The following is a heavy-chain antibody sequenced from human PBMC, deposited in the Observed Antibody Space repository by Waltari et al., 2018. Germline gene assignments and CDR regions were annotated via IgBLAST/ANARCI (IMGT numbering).Heavy chain of an antibody. V-gene: IGHV4-39*01. Sequence: QLQLQESGPGLVKPSETLSLTCTVSGGSISSSSYYWGWIRQPPGKGLEWIGSIYYSGSTYYNPSLKSRVTISVDTSKNQFSLKLSAVTAADTAVYYCATPLGALDYWGQGTLVTVSA. CDR2: IYYSGST. J-gene: IGHJ4*02. CDR1: GGSISSSSYY. D-gene: IGHD1-26*01. CDR3: ATPLGALDY.